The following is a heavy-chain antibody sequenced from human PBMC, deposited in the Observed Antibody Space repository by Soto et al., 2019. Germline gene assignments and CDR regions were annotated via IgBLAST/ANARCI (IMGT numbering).Heavy chain of an antibody. D-gene: IGHD1-26*01. Sequence: EVQLVESGGGLVQPGGSLRLSCAASGFTFRSYWMHWVRQAPGKGLVWVSRINSDGSSTNYADSVKGRFTISRDNAKNTLYLQMISLRAEDTAVYYCARGGSLNWYFDLRGRGTLVTVSS. V-gene: IGHV3-74*01. J-gene: IGHJ2*01. CDR2: INSDGSST. CDR1: GFTFRSYW. CDR3: ARGGSLNWYFDL.